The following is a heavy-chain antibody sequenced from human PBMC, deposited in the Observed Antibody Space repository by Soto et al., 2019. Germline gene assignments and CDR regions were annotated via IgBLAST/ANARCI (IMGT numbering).Heavy chain of an antibody. D-gene: IGHD4-17*01. J-gene: IGHJ4*02. CDR1: GYTFTSYG. CDR3: ARDYGDYVYDY. V-gene: IGHV1-18*01. Sequence: ASVKVSCKASGYTFTSYGISWVRQAPGQGLEWMGWISAYNGNTNYAQKHQGRVTMTTDTSTSTAYMELWSLSSDDTAVYYCARDYGDYVYDYWGQGTLVTVSS. CDR2: ISAYNGNT.